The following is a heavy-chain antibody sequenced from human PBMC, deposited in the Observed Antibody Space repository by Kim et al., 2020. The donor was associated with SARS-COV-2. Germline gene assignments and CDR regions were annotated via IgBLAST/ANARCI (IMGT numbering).Heavy chain of an antibody. CDR3: ARHDNGSGDDAFDI. CDR1: GGSISSSSYY. D-gene: IGHD3-10*01. CDR2: IYYSGST. Sequence: SETLSLTCTVSGGSISSSSYYWGWIRQPPGKGLEWIGSIYYSGSTYYNPSLKSRVTISVDTSKNQFSLKLSSVTAADTAVYYCARHDNGSGDDAFDIWGQGTMVTVSS. V-gene: IGHV4-39*01. J-gene: IGHJ3*02.